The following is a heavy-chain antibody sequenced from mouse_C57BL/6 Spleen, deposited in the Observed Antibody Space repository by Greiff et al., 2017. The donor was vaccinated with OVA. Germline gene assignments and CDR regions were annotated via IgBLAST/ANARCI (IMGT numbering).Heavy chain of an antibody. J-gene: IGHJ2*01. D-gene: IGHD4-1*01. V-gene: IGHV1-15*01. CDR2: IDPETGGT. CDR1: GYTFTDYE. Sequence: QVQLKESGAELVRPGASVTLSCKASGYTFTDYEMHWVKQTPVHGLEWIGAIDPETGGTAYNQKFKGKAILTADKSSSTAYMELRSLTSEDSAVYYCTREENWGGYWGQGTTLTVSS. CDR3: TREENWGGY.